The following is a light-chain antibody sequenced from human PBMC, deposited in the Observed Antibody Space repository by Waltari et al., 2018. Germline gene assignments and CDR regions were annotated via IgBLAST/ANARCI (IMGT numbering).Light chain of an antibody. V-gene: IGLV3-27*01. CDR1: VLAKKY. CDR2: KDR. CDR3: FSAADNNLWV. Sequence: SYELTQPSSVSVSPGQTARITCSGDVLAKKYARWFQQKPGQAPAVVISKDRERPSGTPERFSGSNSGTTVTLTISGAQVEDEADYYCFSAADNNLWVFGGGTKLTVL. J-gene: IGLJ3*02.